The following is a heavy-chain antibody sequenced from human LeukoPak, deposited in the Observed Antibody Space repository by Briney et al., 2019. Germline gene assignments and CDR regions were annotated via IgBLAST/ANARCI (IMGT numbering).Heavy chain of an antibody. D-gene: IGHD4-17*01. CDR2: ISGSGGNT. V-gene: IGHV3-23*01. J-gene: IGHJ4*02. CDR3: ARSYGDATFDY. Sequence: GGSLRLSCAASGFTFSSYAMSWVRQAPGKGLEWVSAISGSGGNTYYADSVKGRFTISRDNSKNTLYLQMNSLRAEDTAVYYCARSYGDATFDYWGQGTLVTVSS. CDR1: GFTFSSYA.